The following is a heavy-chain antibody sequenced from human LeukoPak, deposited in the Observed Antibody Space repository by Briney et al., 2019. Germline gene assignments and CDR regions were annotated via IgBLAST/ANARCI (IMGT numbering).Heavy chain of an antibody. D-gene: IGHD2-21*02. CDR2: IKQDGSEK. CDR1: GFTFTTYW. CDR3: ARDGGHGGDLDY. J-gene: IGHJ4*02. Sequence: TGGSLRLSCAASGFTFTTYWMHWVRQAPGKGLEWVANIKQDGSEKYYVDSAKGRFTISRDNGKNSVYLQMNSLRAEDTAEYYCARDGGHGGDLDYWGQGTLVTVSS. V-gene: IGHV3-7*01.